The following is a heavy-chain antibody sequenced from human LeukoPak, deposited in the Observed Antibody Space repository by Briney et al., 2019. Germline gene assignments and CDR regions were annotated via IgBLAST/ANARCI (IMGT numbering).Heavy chain of an antibody. D-gene: IGHD6-13*01. CDR2: IYYSGST. CDR1: GGSIRSYY. V-gene: IGHV4-59*01. CDR3: ARVIAAAGTLDY. J-gene: IGHJ4*02. Sequence: PSETLSLTCTVSGGSIRSYYWSWIRQPPGKGLEWIGYIYYSGSTNYNPSLKSRVTISVDTSKNQFSLKLSSVTAADTAVYYCARVIAAAGTLDYWGQGTLVTVSS.